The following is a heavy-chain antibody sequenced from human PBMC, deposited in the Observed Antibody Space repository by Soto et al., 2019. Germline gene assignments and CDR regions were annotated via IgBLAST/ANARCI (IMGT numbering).Heavy chain of an antibody. CDR1: GFTFSSYG. V-gene: IGHV3-30*18. D-gene: IGHD3-10*01. J-gene: IGHJ6*03. Sequence: GGSLRLSCAASGFTFSSYGMHWVRQAPGKGLEWVAVISYDGSNKYYADSVKGRFTISRDNSKNTLYLQMNSLRAEDTAVYYCAKDPVLLWFGELDSYMDVWGKGTTVTVSS. CDR3: AKDPVLLWFGELDSYMDV. CDR2: ISYDGSNK.